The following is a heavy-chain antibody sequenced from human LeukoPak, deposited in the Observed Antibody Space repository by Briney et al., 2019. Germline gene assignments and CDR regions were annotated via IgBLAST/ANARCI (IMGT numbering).Heavy chain of an antibody. CDR1: GFTFDDYA. D-gene: IGHD5-12*01. CDR2: ISWNSGSI. CDR3: AKDIVQGGGYAG. J-gene: IGHJ4*02. V-gene: IGHV3-9*01. Sequence: GGSLRLSCAASGFTFDDYAMHWVRQAPGKGLEWVSGISWNSGSIGYADSVKGRFTISRDNAKNSLYLQMNSLRAEDTALYYCAKDIVQGGGYAGWGQGTLVTVSS.